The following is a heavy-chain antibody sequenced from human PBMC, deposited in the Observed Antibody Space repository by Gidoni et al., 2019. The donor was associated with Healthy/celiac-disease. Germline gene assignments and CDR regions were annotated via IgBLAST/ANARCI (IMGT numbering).Heavy chain of an antibody. Sequence: QVQLQQWGAGLLKPSETLSLMCVVYGGSFSNYYWNWIRQPPGKGLEWIGEINHSGSTSYNPSLKSRVTISVDTSKNQFSLKLSSVTAADTAVYYCARGFRFRRFAFDIWGQGTMVTVSS. CDR2: INHSGST. J-gene: IGHJ3*02. D-gene: IGHD2-21*01. V-gene: IGHV4-34*01. CDR3: ARGFRFRRFAFDI. CDR1: GGSFSNYY.